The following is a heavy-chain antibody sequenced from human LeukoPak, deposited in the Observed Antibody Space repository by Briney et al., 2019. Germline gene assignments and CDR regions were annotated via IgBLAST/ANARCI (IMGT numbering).Heavy chain of an antibody. CDR1: GFSVSSNY. V-gene: IGHV3-53*01. Sequence: PGGSLRLSCAASGFSVSSNYMSWVRQAPGKGLEWVSVISSGGSTNYAVSVKGRSTISRDDSKNTLYLQMNILRAEDTAVYFCAREQWLDYWGQGTLVTVSS. J-gene: IGHJ4*02. CDR2: ISSGGST. D-gene: IGHD6-19*01. CDR3: AREQWLDY.